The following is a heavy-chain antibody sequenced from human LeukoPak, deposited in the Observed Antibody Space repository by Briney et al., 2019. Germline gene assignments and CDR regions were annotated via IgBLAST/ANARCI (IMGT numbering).Heavy chain of an antibody. CDR1: GYTFTGYY. Sequence: GASVKVSCKASGYTFTGYYMHWVRQAPGQGLEWMGWINPNSGGTNYAQKFQGRVTMTRDTSISTAYMELSRLRSDDTAVYYCARFMVRGVIIHRGGWFDPWGQGTLVTVSS. CDR3: ARFMVRGVIIHRGGWFDP. J-gene: IGHJ5*02. CDR2: INPNSGGT. D-gene: IGHD3-10*01. V-gene: IGHV1-2*02.